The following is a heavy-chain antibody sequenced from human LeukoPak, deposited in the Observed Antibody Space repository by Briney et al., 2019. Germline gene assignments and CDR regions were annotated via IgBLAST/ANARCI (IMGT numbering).Heavy chain of an antibody. D-gene: IGHD3-3*01. CDR3: ARGDYDFWSGYLNWFDP. CDR1: GGSISNYY. CDR2: IYTSGST. V-gene: IGHV4-4*07. Sequence: SETLSLTCTVSGGSISNYYWSWIRQPPGKGLEWIGRIYTSGSTNYNPSLKSRVTMSVDTSKNQFSLKLSSVTAADTAVYYCARGDYDFWSGYLNWFDPWGQGTLVTVSS. J-gene: IGHJ5*02.